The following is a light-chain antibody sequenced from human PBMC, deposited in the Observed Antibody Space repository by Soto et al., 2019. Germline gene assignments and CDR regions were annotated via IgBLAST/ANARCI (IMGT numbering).Light chain of an antibody. CDR3: QQRSNWPWT. Sequence: EIVLTQSPATLSLSPGERATLSCRASQSVSSYLAGYQQKPGQAPRLLIYDASNRATGIPARFSGSGSGTDFTLTISRLEPEDFAVYFCQQRSNWPWTFGQGTKVEIK. CDR1: QSVSSY. J-gene: IGKJ1*01. V-gene: IGKV3-11*01. CDR2: DAS.